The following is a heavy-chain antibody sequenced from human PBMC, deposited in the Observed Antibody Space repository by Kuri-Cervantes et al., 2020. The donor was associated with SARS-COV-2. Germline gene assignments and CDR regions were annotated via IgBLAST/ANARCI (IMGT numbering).Heavy chain of an antibody. CDR1: GGSFSGYY. V-gene: IGHV4-34*01. J-gene: IGHJ6*02. CDR2: INHSGST. CDR3: AREAPCRIVGAICYGMDV. D-gene: IGHD1-26*01. Sequence: ESLKISCAVYGGSFSGYYWSWIRQPPGKGLEWIGEINHSGSTNYNPSLKSRVTISVDTSKNQFSLKLSSVTAADTAVYYCAREAPCRIVGAICYGMDVWGQGTTVTVSS.